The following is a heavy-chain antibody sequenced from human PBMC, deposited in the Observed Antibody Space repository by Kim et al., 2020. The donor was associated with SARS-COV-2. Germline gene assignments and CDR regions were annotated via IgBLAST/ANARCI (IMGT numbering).Heavy chain of an antibody. CDR2: SYDSGST. CDR3: SRSPYSSSWYYFDY. D-gene: IGHD6-13*01. J-gene: IGHJ4*02. Sequence: SETLSLTCTVSGGSISSYYWSWIRQPPGKGLEWIGYSYDSGSTNYNPTLKSRVTITVDTSKNQFSLKLSSVTAADTAVYYCSRSPYSSSWYYFDYWGQGTLVTVSS. V-gene: IGHV4-59*01. CDR1: GGSISSYY.